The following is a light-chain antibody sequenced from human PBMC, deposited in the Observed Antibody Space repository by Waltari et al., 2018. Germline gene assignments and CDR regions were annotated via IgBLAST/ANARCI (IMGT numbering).Light chain of an antibody. CDR3: CSYAGSAISV. Sequence: QSALTQTPTVPGSPGQSTTISCSGTSSNIGNYNLVPRYQKHPGKAPPLIIYHVNKRPSGVSNRFSGSKSGNTAFLTISGLQTADEADYYCCSYAGSAISVFGGGTKVTVL. CDR2: HVN. V-gene: IGLV2-23*02. J-gene: IGLJ3*02. CDR1: SSNIGNYNL.